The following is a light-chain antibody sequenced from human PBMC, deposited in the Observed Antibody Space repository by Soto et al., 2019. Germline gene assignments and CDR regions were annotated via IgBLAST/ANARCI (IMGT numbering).Light chain of an antibody. Sequence: EIVMTQSPATLSVSPGERATLSCRASQSVNNNLAWYQQKPGQAPRLLIYGASTRATGIPARFSGSVSASDFTLTISSLQSEDFAIYYCQQYNNWWTVGQVTKVEIK. CDR1: QSVNNN. V-gene: IGKV3-15*01. CDR3: QQYNNWWT. CDR2: GAS. J-gene: IGKJ1*01.